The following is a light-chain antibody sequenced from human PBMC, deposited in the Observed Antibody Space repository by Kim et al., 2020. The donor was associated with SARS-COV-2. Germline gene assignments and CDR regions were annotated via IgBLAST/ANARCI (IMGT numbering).Light chain of an antibody. CDR3: QRYNASPRT. CDR1: QGINNH. Sequence: ASVGDRVTSTCRASQGINNHLAWYQQKPGKVPNVLIYAVSTLQSGVPSRFSGTGSGTDFTLTINSLQPEDVATYFCQRYNASPRTFGQGTKVDIK. V-gene: IGKV1-27*01. CDR2: AVS. J-gene: IGKJ1*01.